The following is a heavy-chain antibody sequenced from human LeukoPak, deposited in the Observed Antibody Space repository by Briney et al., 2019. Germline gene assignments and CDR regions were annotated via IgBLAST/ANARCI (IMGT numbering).Heavy chain of an antibody. CDR2: INTNTGNP. V-gene: IGHV7-4-1*02. CDR3: ARDSQQQLVFYNWFDH. J-gene: IGHJ5*02. CDR1: GYTFTSYA. Sequence: ASVKVSCKASGYTFTSYAMNWVRQAPGQGLEWMGWINTNTGNPTYAQGFTGRFVFSLDTSVSTAYLQISSLKAEDTAVYYCARDSQQQLVFYNWFDHWGQGTLVTVSS. D-gene: IGHD6-13*01.